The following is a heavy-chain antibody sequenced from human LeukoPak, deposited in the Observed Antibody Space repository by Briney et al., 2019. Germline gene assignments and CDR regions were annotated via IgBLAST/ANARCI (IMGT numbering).Heavy chain of an antibody. Sequence: SETLSLTCAVSGGSISGYYWSWIRQPPGKGLEWIGYIDCSGSTNYNPSLKSRVTISLDTSKNQFSLKVNSVTAADTAVYYCARSRDYDSSGFYEFDYWGQGTLVTVTS. CDR1: GGSISGYY. CDR3: ARSRDYDSSGFYEFDY. V-gene: IGHV4-59*01. D-gene: IGHD3-22*01. J-gene: IGHJ4*02. CDR2: IDCSGST.